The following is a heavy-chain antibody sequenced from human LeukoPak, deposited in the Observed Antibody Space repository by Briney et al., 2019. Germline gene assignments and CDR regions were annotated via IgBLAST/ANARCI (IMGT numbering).Heavy chain of an antibody. D-gene: IGHD3-22*01. V-gene: IGHV1-8*01. CDR2: MNPNSGNT. Sequence: GASVKVSCKASGYTFTSYDINWVRQATGQGLEWMGWMNPNSGNTGYAQKFQGRVTMTRNTSISTAYMELSGLRSEDTAVYYCARSSSGYYYYGMDVWGQGTTVTVSS. J-gene: IGHJ6*02. CDR1: GYTFTSYD. CDR3: ARSSSGYYYYGMDV.